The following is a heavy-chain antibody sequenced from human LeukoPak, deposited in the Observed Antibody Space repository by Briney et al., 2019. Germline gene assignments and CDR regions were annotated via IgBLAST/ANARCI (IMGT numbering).Heavy chain of an antibody. CDR3: ARGLDGYGTFDY. V-gene: IGHV4-59*12. D-gene: IGHD5-24*01. J-gene: IGHJ4*02. CDR1: GGSISRYY. Sequence: PSETLSLTCNVSGGSISRYYWSWIRQPPGKGLEWIGYIYYSGSTNYNPSLKSRVTISADKSKNQFSLRLSSVTAADTAVYYCARGLDGYGTFDYWGQGTLVTVSS. CDR2: IYYSGST.